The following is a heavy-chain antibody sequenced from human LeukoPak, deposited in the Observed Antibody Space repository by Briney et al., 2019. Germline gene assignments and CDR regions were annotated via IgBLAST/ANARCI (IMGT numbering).Heavy chain of an antibody. CDR3: ASFGKRYCSSTSCLDY. V-gene: IGHV1-69*13. D-gene: IGHD2-2*01. Sequence: ASVKVSCKASGGTFSSYAISWVRQAPGQGLEWMGGIIPIFGTANYAQKFQGRVTITAGESTSTAYMELSSLRSEDTAVYYCASFGKRYCSSTSCLDYWGQGTLVTVSS. CDR1: GGTFSSYA. CDR2: IIPIFGTA. J-gene: IGHJ4*02.